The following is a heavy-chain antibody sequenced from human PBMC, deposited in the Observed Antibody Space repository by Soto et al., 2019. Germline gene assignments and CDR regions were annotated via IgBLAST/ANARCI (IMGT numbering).Heavy chain of an antibody. J-gene: IGHJ6*02. CDR1: GYTFTSYD. V-gene: IGHV1-8*01. CDR3: AKNGQPPYYYYGLDV. Sequence: GASVKVSCKASGYTFTSYDINWVRQATGQGLEWMGWMNPNNGNTGYAQKFQGRVTMTRNTSISTAYMELRSLTSDDTAIYYCAKNGQPPYYYYGLDVWGQGTKVTVSS. CDR2: MNPNNGNT. D-gene: IGHD2-8*01.